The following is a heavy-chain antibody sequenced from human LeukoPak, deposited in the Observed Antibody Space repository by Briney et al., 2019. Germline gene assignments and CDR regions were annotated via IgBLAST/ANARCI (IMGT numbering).Heavy chain of an antibody. CDR3: AKAADQYYYSYFYYMDV. Sequence: GGSLRLSCAASGFTFSSYGMHWVRQAPGKGLEWVAVISCDGSSKDYADSVKGRFTISRDNSKNTLYLQMNSLTVEDTAVYYCAKAADQYYYSYFYYMDVWGKGTTVTVSS. D-gene: IGHD2/OR15-2a*01. CDR1: GFTFSSYG. J-gene: IGHJ6*03. V-gene: IGHV3-30*18. CDR2: ISCDGSSK.